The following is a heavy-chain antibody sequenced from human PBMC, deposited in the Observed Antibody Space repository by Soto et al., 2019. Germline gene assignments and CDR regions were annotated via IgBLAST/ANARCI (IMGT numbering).Heavy chain of an antibody. Sequence: GGSLRLSCAASGFTFSSYAMHWVRQAPGKGLEWVAVISYDGSNKYYADSVKGRFTISRDNSKNTLYLQMNSLRAEDTAVYYCARDGAVGATRVYYFDYWGQGTLVTVSS. J-gene: IGHJ4*02. V-gene: IGHV3-30-3*01. CDR1: GFTFSSYA. CDR3: ARDGAVGATRVYYFDY. D-gene: IGHD1-26*01. CDR2: ISYDGSNK.